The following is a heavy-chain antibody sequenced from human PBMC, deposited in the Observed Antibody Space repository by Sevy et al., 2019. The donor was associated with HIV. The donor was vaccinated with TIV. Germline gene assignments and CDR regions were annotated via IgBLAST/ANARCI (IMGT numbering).Heavy chain of an antibody. CDR2: IIGSGAST. CDR1: GFTFSSFA. Sequence: GGSLRLSCAASGFTFSSFAMSWVRQAPGKGLEWVSAIIGSGASTNYADSVKGRFTISRDNSKNTLYLQMNGLRAEDTAVYYCAKGGIWSPPTWFDPWGQGTLVTVSS. CDR3: AKGGIWSPPTWFDP. D-gene: IGHD3-3*01. J-gene: IGHJ5*02. V-gene: IGHV3-23*01.